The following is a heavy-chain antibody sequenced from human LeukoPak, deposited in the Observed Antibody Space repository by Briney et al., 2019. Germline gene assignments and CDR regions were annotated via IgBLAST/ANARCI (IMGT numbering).Heavy chain of an antibody. J-gene: IGHJ4*02. CDR2: IHQDGNEK. V-gene: IGHV3-7*04. Sequence: AGGSLRLSCAASGFNFSTYWMSWVRQAPGKGLEWIANIHQDGNEKYYVDSVKGRFTISRDNAKKSLYLQMTSLRVEDTAVYYCARGDDSSGDYWAQGTLITVSS. CDR1: GFNFSTYW. CDR3: ARGDDSSGDY. D-gene: IGHD1-1*01.